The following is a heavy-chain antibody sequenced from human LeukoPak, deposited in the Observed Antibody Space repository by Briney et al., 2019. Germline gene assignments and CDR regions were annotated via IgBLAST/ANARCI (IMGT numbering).Heavy chain of an antibody. Sequence: PGGSLRLSCAASGFTFSSYDMHWVRQATGKGLEWVSAIGTTGDTYYADSVKGRFTISRENAKHSLYLQLNSLRAEDTAVYYCARERCITHSCTGWYELDSWGQGTLVTVSS. CDR1: GFTFSSYD. V-gene: IGHV3-13*01. J-gene: IGHJ5*01. D-gene: IGHD6-19*01. CDR2: IGTTGDT. CDR3: ARERCITHSCTGWYELDS.